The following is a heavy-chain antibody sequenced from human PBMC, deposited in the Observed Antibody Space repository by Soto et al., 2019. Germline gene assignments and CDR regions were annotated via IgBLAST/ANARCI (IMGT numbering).Heavy chain of an antibody. CDR3: AAKYCSSTSCYRDDYYYGMDV. CDR1: GGTFSSYA. Sequence: AASVKVSCKASGGTFSSYAISWVRQAPGQGLEWMGGIIPIFGTANYAQKFQGRVTITADESTSTAYMELSSLRSEDTAVYYCAAKYCSSTSCYRDDYYYGMDVWGQGTTVTVSS. CDR2: IIPIFGTA. J-gene: IGHJ6*02. V-gene: IGHV1-69*13. D-gene: IGHD2-2*02.